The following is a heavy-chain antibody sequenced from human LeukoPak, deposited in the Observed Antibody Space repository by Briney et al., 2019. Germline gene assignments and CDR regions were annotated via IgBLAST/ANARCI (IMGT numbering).Heavy chain of an antibody. J-gene: IGHJ6*03. V-gene: IGHV1-69*06. CDR3: ARVRVDYGDVYYYYYYYMDV. D-gene: IGHD4-17*01. Sequence: ASVKVSCKASGYSFTSYGISWVRQAPGQGLEWMGGIIPIFGTANYAQKFQGRVTITADKSTSTAYMELSSLRSEDTAVYYCARVRVDYGDVYYYYYYYMDVWGKGTTVTVSS. CDR2: IIPIFGTA. CDR1: GYSFTSYG.